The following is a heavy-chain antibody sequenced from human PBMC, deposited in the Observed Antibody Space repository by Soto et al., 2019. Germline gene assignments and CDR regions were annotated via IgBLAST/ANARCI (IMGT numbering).Heavy chain of an antibody. CDR1: GGTFSSYA. D-gene: IGHD4-17*01. Sequence: GASVKVSCKASGGTFSSYAISWVRQAPGQGLEWMGGVIPIFGTANYAQKFQGRVTITADESTSTAYMELSSMRSEDTAVYYCARDHTPATVTTSGVMDVWGKGTTVTVSS. J-gene: IGHJ6*04. V-gene: IGHV1-69*13. CDR2: VIPIFGTA. CDR3: ARDHTPATVTTSGVMDV.